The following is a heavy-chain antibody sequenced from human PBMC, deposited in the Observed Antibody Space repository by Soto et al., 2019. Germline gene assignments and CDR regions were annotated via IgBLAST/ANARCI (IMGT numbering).Heavy chain of an antibody. D-gene: IGHD3-10*01. J-gene: IGHJ4*02. V-gene: IGHV3-7*04. CDR3: SGGTYY. Sequence: EVQLVESGGGLVHPGGSLRLSCAASGFAFSASWMSWVRQAPGKGLEWVAHIKEDGSEKQYVDSVKGRFTISRDNAKNSLYLQMDSRRVEDTALYYCSGGTYYWGQGTLVTVSS. CDR1: GFAFSASW. CDR2: IKEDGSEK.